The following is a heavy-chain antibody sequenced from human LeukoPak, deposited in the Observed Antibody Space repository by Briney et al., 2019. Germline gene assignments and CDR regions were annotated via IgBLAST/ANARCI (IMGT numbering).Heavy chain of an antibody. Sequence: ASVRVSCKASGGTFSSYAISWVQQAPGQGLEWMGLINPSDGSTSYAQKFQGRVTMTRDTSTSTVYMELSSLRSEDTAVYYCARPSSPKGYYFHYWGQGTLVTVSS. J-gene: IGHJ4*02. CDR1: GGTFSSYA. CDR2: INPSDGST. CDR3: ARPSSPKGYYFHY. V-gene: IGHV1-46*01.